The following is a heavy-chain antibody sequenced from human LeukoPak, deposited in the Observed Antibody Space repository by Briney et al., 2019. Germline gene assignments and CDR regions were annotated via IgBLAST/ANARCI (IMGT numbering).Heavy chain of an antibody. V-gene: IGHV4-39*01. CDR1: GGSISSSSYY. D-gene: IGHD2/OR15-2a*01. J-gene: IGHJ4*02. CDR3: ARRSMANPFDY. Sequence: PSETLSLTCTVSGGSISSSSYYWGWIRQPPGKGLEGIGSIYYSGSTYYNPSRKSRVTISVDTSKNQFSLKLSSVTAADTAVYYCARRSMANPFDYWGQGTLVTVSS. CDR2: IYYSGST.